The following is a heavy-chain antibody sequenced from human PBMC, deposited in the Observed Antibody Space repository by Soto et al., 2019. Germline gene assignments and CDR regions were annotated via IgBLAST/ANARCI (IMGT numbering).Heavy chain of an antibody. J-gene: IGHJ5*02. CDR1: GYTFTSYG. V-gene: IGHV1-18*04. D-gene: IGHD6-13*01. CDR3: ARAAIAAAGYNWFDP. CDR2: ISAYNGNT. Sequence: ASVKVSCKASGYTFTSYGISWVRQAPGQGLEWMGWISAYNGNTNYAQKLQGRVTMTTDTSTSTAYMELRTLRSDDTAAYYCARAAIAAAGYNWFDPWGQGTLVTVSP.